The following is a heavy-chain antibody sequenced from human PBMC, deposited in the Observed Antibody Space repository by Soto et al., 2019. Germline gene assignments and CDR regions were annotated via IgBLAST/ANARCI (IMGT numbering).Heavy chain of an antibody. V-gene: IGHV4-31*03. Sequence: QVQLQESGPGLVEPSQTLSLTCNVSGDPISSGGYHWSWIRQHPGKGLEWIVYIYYSGDTYYNPSLKSRVAISVHTSKKQFSLNLSSATAADTAVYYCARLAYSSRGGQFFDYWGQGVLVTVSS. CDR3: ARLAYSSRGGQFFDY. CDR2: IYYSGDT. CDR1: GDPISSGGYH. D-gene: IGHD6-13*01. J-gene: IGHJ4*02.